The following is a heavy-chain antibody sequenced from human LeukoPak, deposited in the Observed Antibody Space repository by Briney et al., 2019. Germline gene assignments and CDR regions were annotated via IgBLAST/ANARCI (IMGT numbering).Heavy chain of an antibody. J-gene: IGHJ6*03. V-gene: IGHV3-7*01. CDR2: IKQDGSEK. CDR1: GFTFSSYG. CDR3: ARDGREQLVPDYYYYMDV. D-gene: IGHD6-13*01. Sequence: GGSLRLSCAASGFTFSSYGMHWVRQAPGKGLEWVANIKQDGSEKYYVDSVKGRFTISRDNAKNSLYLQMNSLRAEDTAVYYCARDGREQLVPDYYYYMDVWGKGTTVTVSS.